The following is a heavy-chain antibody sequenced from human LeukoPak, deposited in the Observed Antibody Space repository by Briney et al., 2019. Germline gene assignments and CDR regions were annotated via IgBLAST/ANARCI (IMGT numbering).Heavy chain of an antibody. CDR1: GGSISSGSYY. CDR2: IYTSGST. J-gene: IGHJ4*02. V-gene: IGHV4-61*02. Sequence: MPSQTLSLACTVSGGSISSGSYYWSWIRQPAGRRVEWIGRIYTSGSTNYNPSLKSRVTISVDTSKNQFSLKLSSVTAADTAVYYCARGCSSSWTTYYFDYWGQGTLVTVSS. CDR3: ARGCSSSWTTYYFDY. D-gene: IGHD6-13*01.